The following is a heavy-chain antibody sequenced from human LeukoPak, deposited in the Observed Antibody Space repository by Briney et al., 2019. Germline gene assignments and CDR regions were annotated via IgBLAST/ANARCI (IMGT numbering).Heavy chain of an antibody. V-gene: IGHV4-4*07. J-gene: IGHJ4*02. CDR1: GASISAFH. Sequence: SETLSLTCTVSGASISAFHWTWFRQPAGNGLEWIGLIYSSGSTLFNPSLKSRVAMSVDLTKNQLSLKLTSVTAADTAMYYCARKDGDYWGRGTLVTVSS. CDR3: ARKDGDY. CDR2: IYSSGST.